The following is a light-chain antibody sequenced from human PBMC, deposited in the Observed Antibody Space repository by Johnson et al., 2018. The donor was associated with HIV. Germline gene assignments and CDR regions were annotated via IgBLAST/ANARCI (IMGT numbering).Light chain of an antibody. CDR1: RSSIGNNY. V-gene: IGLV1-51*02. CDR2: ENN. Sequence: QSVLTQPPSVSAAPGQKVTISCSGGRSSIGNNYVSWYQQLPGTGPKLLIYENNKRPSGIPDRFSGSKSGTSATLGITGLQTGDAADYYCGTWDSSLSVYVFGTGTMGTVL. CDR3: GTWDSSLSVYV. J-gene: IGLJ1*01.